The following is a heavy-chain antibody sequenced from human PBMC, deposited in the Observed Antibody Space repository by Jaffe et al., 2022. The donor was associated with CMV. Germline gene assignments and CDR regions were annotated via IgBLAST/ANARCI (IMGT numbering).Heavy chain of an antibody. V-gene: IGHV3-73*02. J-gene: IGHJ6*02. Sequence: EVQLVESGGGLVQPGGSLKLSCAASGFTFSGSAMHWVRQASGKGLEWVGRIRSKANSYATAYAASVKGRFTISRDDSKNTAYLQMNSLKTEDTAVYYCTRHPEAEYSSSFSPYYGMDVWGQGTTVTVSS. CDR2: IRSKANSYAT. CDR1: GFTFSGSA. CDR3: TRHPEAEYSSSFSPYYGMDV. D-gene: IGHD6-6*01.